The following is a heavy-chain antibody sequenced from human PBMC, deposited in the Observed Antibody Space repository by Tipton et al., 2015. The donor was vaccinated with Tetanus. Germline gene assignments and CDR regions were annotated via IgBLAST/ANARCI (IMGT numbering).Heavy chain of an antibody. CDR3: ARRSLTNYGLDV. Sequence: SLRLSCAASGFSVSNNYMSWVRQAPGKGLEWVSVIYIGGSIYYTDSVKGRFTISRDNAKNTVYLQMNSLRAEDTAVYFCARRSLTNYGLDVWGQGTPVTVSS. CDR2: IYIGGSI. V-gene: IGHV3-53*01. J-gene: IGHJ6*02. D-gene: IGHD1-1*01. CDR1: GFSVSNNY.